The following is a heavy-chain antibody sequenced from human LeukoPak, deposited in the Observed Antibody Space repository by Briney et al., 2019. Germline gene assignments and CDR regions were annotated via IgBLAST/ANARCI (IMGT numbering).Heavy chain of an antibody. CDR1: GGSFSGYY. CDR3: ASTPSKSQYSSSWYFDY. V-gene: IGHV4-59*01. CDR2: IYYSGST. D-gene: IGHD6-13*01. J-gene: IGHJ4*02. Sequence: SETLSLTCAVYGGSFSGYYWSWIRQPPGKGLEWIGYIYYSGSTNYNPSLKSRVTISVDTSKNQFSLKLSSVTAADTAVYYCASTPSKSQYSSSWYFDYWGQGTLVTVSS.